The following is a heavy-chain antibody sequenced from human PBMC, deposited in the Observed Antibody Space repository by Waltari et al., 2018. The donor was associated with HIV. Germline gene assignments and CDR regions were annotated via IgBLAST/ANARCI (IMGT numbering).Heavy chain of an antibody. Sequence: EVQLVESGGGLVQPGGSLRLSCAASGFTFSSYSMNWVRQAQGKGLEWVSYISSTSNTIYYADSVKGRFTVARDNAKNSLSLQMNSLRAEDTAVYFCAKEVVALPHYYYYGLDVWGQGTTVTVSS. CDR3: AKEVVALPHYYYYGLDV. J-gene: IGHJ6*02. D-gene: IGHD2-15*01. CDR1: GFTFSSYS. CDR2: ISSTSNTI. V-gene: IGHV3-48*04.